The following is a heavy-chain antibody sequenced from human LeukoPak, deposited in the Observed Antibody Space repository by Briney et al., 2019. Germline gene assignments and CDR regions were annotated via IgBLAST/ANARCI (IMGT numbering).Heavy chain of an antibody. D-gene: IGHD4-23*01. CDR3: ARGRYGGNSGSLDY. CDR1: GGTFSSYA. Sequence: ASVKVSCKASGGTFSSYAISWVRQAPGQGLEWMGIINPSGGGTNYAQKFQGRVTMTRDTSISTAYMELSRLRSDDTAVYYCARGRYGGNSGSLDYWGQGTLVTVSS. CDR2: INPSGGGT. V-gene: IGHV1-2*02. J-gene: IGHJ4*02.